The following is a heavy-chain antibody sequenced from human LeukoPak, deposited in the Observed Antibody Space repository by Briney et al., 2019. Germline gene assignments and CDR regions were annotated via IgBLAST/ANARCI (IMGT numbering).Heavy chain of an antibody. CDR2: INPSDGGT. V-gene: IGHV1-46*01. Sequence: ASVRVSCKASRYTFTNYYLHWVRQAPGHGLEWMAIINPSDGGTYYEQKLQGRVTVTRDTSTSTVYMELSSLRSEDTAVYYCARDTRTMTAVTRGQHYYYGLDVWGQGTTVTVSS. CDR3: ARDTRTMTAVTRGQHYYYGLDV. J-gene: IGHJ6*02. CDR1: RYTFTNYY. D-gene: IGHD4-17*01.